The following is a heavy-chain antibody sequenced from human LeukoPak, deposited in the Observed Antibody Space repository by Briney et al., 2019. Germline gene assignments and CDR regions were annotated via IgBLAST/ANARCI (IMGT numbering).Heavy chain of an antibody. CDR3: ARDLAGTTWDY. J-gene: IGHJ4*02. D-gene: IGHD1-1*01. Sequence: PSQTLSLTCTVSGGSISSGDYYWSWIRQPPGKGLEWIGYIYHSGSTYYNPSLKSRVTISVDRSKNQFSLKLSSVTAADTAVYYCARDLAGTTWDYWGQGTLVTVSS. CDR2: IYHSGST. V-gene: IGHV4-30-2*01. CDR1: GGSISSGDYY.